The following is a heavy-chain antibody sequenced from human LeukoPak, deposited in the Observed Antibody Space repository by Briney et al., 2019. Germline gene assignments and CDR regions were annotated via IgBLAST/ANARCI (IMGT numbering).Heavy chain of an antibody. Sequence: PGGSLRLSCAASGFTFSSYAMSWVRQAPGKGLEWVSSISSSSSYIYYADSVKGRFTISRDNAKNSLYLQMNSLRAEDTAVYYCARDCSSTSCYDGAFDIWGQGTMVTVSS. CDR3: ARDCSSTSCYDGAFDI. V-gene: IGHV3-21*01. J-gene: IGHJ3*02. D-gene: IGHD2-2*01. CDR1: GFTFSSYA. CDR2: ISSSSSYI.